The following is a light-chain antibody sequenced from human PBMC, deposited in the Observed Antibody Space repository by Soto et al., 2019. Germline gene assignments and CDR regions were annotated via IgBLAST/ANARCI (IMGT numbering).Light chain of an antibody. CDR2: GNN. J-gene: IGLJ2*01. CDR3: RSYDSSLSGSKVV. V-gene: IGLV1-40*01. CDR1: SSNIGAYD. Sequence: QTVVTQPPSVSGAPGHRVTISCTGSSSNIGAYDVHWYQQLPGTAPKLLISGNNNRPSGVPDRFSGSKSGSSASLAITGLQAEDEADYYCRSYDSSLSGSKVVFGGGTKLTVL.